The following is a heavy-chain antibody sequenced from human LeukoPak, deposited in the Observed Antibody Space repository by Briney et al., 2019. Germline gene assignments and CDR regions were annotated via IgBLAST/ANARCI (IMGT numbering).Heavy chain of an antibody. V-gene: IGHV3-23*01. J-gene: IGHJ4*02. D-gene: IGHD6-13*01. Sequence: PGGSLRLSCAASGFFFSNNAMSWVRQAPGKGLEWVSSLDTTGASTFFADSVRGRFIVSRDNSKNTLYLQMSSLRVEDTAVYYCAKDSRWGSTRYGAFESWGQGTLVTVSS. CDR2: LDTTGAST. CDR3: AKDSRWGSTRYGAFES. CDR1: GFFFSNNA.